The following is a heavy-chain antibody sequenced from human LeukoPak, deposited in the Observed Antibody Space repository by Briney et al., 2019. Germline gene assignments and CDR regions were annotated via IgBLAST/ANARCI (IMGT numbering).Heavy chain of an antibody. CDR2: IYYSGST. V-gene: IGHV4-61*08. CDR1: GGSISSGGYY. Sequence: SETLSLTCTVSGGSISSGGYYWSWIRQHPGKGLEWIGYIYYSGSTNYNPSLKSRVTISVDTSKNQSSLKLSSVTAADTAVYYCARHWSGYDSSGYYEYFQHWGQGTLVTVSS. D-gene: IGHD3-22*01. CDR3: ARHWSGYDSSGYYEYFQH. J-gene: IGHJ1*01.